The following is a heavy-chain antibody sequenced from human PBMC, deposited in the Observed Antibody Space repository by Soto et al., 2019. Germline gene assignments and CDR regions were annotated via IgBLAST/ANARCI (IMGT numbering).Heavy chain of an antibody. J-gene: IGHJ5*02. CDR1: GYSFTSYW. Sequence: PGESLKISCKGSGYSFTSYWIGWVRQMPGKGLEWMGIIYPGDSDTRYSPSFQGQVTISADKSISTAYLQWSSLKASDTAMYYCARHTPPTVGLAAALAWFDPWGQGTLVTVSS. V-gene: IGHV5-51*01. CDR2: IYPGDSDT. CDR3: ARHTPPTVGLAAALAWFDP. D-gene: IGHD6-13*01.